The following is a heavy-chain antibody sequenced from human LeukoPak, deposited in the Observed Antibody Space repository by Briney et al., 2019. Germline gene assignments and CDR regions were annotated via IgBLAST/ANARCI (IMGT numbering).Heavy chain of an antibody. CDR3: ATWGMAVAVAHDY. J-gene: IGHJ4*02. V-gene: IGHV5-51*01. CDR2: INPGDSDT. CDR1: GYTFTSYW. Sequence: GESLKISCKGSGYTFTSYWIGWVRQIPGKGLEWRGIINPGDSDTRYSPSFQGQVTISADKSISTAHLQWSSLKASDTAMYYCATWGMAVAVAHDYWGQGTLVTVSS. D-gene: IGHD6-19*01.